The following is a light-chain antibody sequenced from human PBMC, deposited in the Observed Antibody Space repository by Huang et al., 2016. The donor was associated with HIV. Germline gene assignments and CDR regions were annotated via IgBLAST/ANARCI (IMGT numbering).Light chain of an antibody. CDR3: QQYNNWPPVT. V-gene: IGKV3D-15*01. J-gene: IGKJ2*01. CDR1: QSVSSN. CDR2: GAS. Sequence: EVVMTQSPATLSVSPGERATLACRASQSVSSNLAWYQQKPGQAPRLLIYGASTRATGIPARFSGSGSGTEFTLTISSLQSEDFAVYYCQQYNNWPPVTFGQGTKLEIK.